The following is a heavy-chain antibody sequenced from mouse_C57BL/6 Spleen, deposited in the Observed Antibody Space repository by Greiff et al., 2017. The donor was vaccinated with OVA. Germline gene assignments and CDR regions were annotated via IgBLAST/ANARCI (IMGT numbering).Heavy chain of an antibody. J-gene: IGHJ1*03. D-gene: IGHD1-1*01. CDR1: GYTFTDYN. CDR3: ARYFYGSSWYFDV. V-gene: IGHV1-18*01. CDR2: INPNNGGT. Sequence: VQLQQSGPELVKPGASVKIPCKASGYTFTDYNMDWVKQSHGKSLEWIGDINPNNGGTIYNQKFTGNATLTVDKSSSTDYKELRSLTSEDTAVYYGARYFYGSSWYFDVWGTGTTVTVSS.